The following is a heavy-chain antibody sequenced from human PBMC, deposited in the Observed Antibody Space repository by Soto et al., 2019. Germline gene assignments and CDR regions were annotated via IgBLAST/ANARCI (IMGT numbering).Heavy chain of an antibody. Sequence: QVQLVQSGAEVKKPGASVKVSCKASGYIFTSYYIHWVRQAPGQGLEWMGWINPFDGSRMFAQSFQGRVTMTRDTSTSRVYMEVSSLRSEDTAVYYCSRVDPGETSPFDHWGQGTLVTVSS. CDR2: INPFDGSR. V-gene: IGHV1-46*03. D-gene: IGHD3-10*01. CDR1: GYIFTSYY. J-gene: IGHJ4*02. CDR3: SRVDPGETSPFDH.